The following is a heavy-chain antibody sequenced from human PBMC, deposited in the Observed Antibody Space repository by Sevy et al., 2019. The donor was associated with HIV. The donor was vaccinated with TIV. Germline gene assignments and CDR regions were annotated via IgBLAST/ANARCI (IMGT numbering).Heavy chain of an antibody. CDR3: ARAWSGPYGMDV. D-gene: IGHD3-3*01. CDR2: IGSSSSTI. Sequence: GGPLRLSCEAPGFTFSSYSMNWVRQAPGKGLEWVSYIGSSSSTIYYADSVKGRFTISRDNAKNSLYLQMNSLRDEDTAVYYCARAWSGPYGMDVWGQGTTVTVSS. J-gene: IGHJ6*02. V-gene: IGHV3-48*02. CDR1: GFTFSSYS.